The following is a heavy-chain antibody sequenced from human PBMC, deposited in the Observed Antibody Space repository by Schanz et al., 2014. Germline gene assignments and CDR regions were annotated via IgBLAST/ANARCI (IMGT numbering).Heavy chain of an antibody. CDR1: GFAFSNYA. Sequence: EVQVVESGGGLVQPGGSLRLSCAASGFAFSNYAMNWVRQAPGKGLVWVSRINSDGSTTIYADSVKGRFTISRDNSKNTLFLQMDSLRGDDAALYYCVAAQSDYGEFELDYWGQGTLVTVSS. J-gene: IGHJ4*02. CDR3: VAAQSDYGEFELDY. D-gene: IGHD4-17*01. V-gene: IGHV3-74*02. CDR2: INSDGSTT.